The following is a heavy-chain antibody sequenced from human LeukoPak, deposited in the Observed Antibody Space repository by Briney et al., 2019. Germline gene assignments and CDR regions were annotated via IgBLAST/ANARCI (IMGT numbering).Heavy chain of an antibody. CDR2: IYTSGST. D-gene: IGHD2-2*01. J-gene: IGHJ4*02. CDR1: GGSISSYY. Sequence: PSETLSLTCTVSGGSISSYYWSWIRQPAGKGLEWIGRIYTSGSTDYNPSLKSRVTMSVDTSKNQFSLKLTSVTAADTAVYYCARRAHREGSAATGFDYWGQGTLVTVSS. CDR3: ARRAHREGSAATGFDY. V-gene: IGHV4-4*07.